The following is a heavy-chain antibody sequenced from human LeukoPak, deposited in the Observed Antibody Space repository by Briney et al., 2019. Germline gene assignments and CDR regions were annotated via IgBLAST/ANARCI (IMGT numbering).Heavy chain of an antibody. D-gene: IGHD6-6*01. CDR3: ARDLIAARPSHYYYYMDV. CDR1: GVSVRGSY. Sequence: SETLSLTCSVSGVSVRGSYWSWIRQPAGRGLEWIGRIYSSGSVNYNPSLKSRVTMSIDTSKNEFSLTMSSVTAADTAVYYCARDLIAARPSHYYYYMDVWGKGTTVTVSS. CDR2: IYSSGSV. V-gene: IGHV4-4*07. J-gene: IGHJ6*03.